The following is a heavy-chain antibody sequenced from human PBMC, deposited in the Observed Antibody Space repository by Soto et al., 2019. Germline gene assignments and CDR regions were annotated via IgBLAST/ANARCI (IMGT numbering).Heavy chain of an antibody. CDR2: IRSKANSYTT. D-gene: IGHD6-19*01. Sequence: GGSLRLSCAASGFTFSGSAMHWVRQASGKGLEWVGRIRSKANSYTTAYAASVKGRFTISRDDSKNTAYLQMNSLKTEDTAVYYCTGGCFPSSGPRDDAFDIWGQGTMVTVSS. CDR1: GFTFSGSA. J-gene: IGHJ3*02. V-gene: IGHV3-73*01. CDR3: TGGCFPSSGPRDDAFDI.